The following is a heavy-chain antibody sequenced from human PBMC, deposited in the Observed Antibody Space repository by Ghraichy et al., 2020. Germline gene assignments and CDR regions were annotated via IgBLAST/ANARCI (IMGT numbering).Heavy chain of an antibody. J-gene: IGHJ4*02. CDR2: ISSNGGST. Sequence: GGSLRLSCSASGFTFSSYAMHWVRQAPGKGLEYVSAISSNGGSTYYADSVKGRFTISRDNSKNTLYLQMSSLRAEDTAVYYCVKEASGGSGWSARSGYFDYWGQGTLVTVSS. V-gene: IGHV3-64D*06. CDR1: GFTFSSYA. D-gene: IGHD6-19*01. CDR3: VKEASGGSGWSARSGYFDY.